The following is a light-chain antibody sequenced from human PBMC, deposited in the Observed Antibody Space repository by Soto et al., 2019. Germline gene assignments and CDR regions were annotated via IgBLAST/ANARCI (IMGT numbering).Light chain of an antibody. CDR1: GSSIGTNT. V-gene: IGLV1-44*01. CDR2: GDN. Sequence: QSVLTQPPSASGTPGQRVTISCSGSGSSIGTNTVNWYRQLPGTPPKLLIYGDNQRPSGVPDRFSGSKSGTSASLAISGLQSEDEADYYCAASDGSLNNVLFGGGTELTVL. CDR3: AASDGSLNNVL. J-gene: IGLJ2*01.